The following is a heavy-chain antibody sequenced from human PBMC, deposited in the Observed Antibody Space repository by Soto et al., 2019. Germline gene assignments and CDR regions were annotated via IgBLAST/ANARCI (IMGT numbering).Heavy chain of an antibody. Sequence: ASVKVSCKASGYTFTSYGISWVRQAPGQGLEWMGWISAYNGNTNYAQKLQGRVTMTTDTSMSTAYMELRSLRSDDTAVYYCARGYHYYGSGRYYYGMDVWGQGTTVTVSS. V-gene: IGHV1-18*01. CDR2: ISAYNGNT. CDR3: ARGYHYYGSGRYYYGMDV. J-gene: IGHJ6*02. CDR1: GYTFTSYG. D-gene: IGHD3-10*01.